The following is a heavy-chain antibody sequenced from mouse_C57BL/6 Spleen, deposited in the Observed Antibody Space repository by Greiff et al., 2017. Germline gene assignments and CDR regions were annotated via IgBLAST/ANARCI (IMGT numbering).Heavy chain of an antibody. Sequence: QVTLKVSGPGILQPSQTLSLTCSFSGFSLSTFGMGVGWIRQPSGKGLEWLAHIWWDDDKYYNPALKSRLTISKDTSKNQVLLKIANVDTTDTATYSCARMGITTVVDTYYFDYWGPGTTLTVSS. CDR2: IWWDDDK. J-gene: IGHJ2*01. CDR1: GFSLSTFGMG. V-gene: IGHV8-8*01. CDR3: ARMGITTVVDTYYFDY. D-gene: IGHD1-1*01.